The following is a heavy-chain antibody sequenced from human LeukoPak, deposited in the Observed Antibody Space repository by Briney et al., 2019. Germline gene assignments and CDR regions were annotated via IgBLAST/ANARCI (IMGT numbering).Heavy chain of an antibody. CDR3: VFGGNGPFDY. D-gene: IGHD4-23*01. CDR2: ISWNSGSI. CDR1: GFTSDDYA. J-gene: IGHJ4*02. V-gene: IGHV3-9*02. Sequence: PEGSLRLSCAASGFTSDDYAMHWVRQAPGKGLEWVSGISWNSGSIGYADSVKGRFTISRGNAKNSLYLQMNSLRDEDTAVYYCVFGGNGPFDYWGQGTLVTVSS.